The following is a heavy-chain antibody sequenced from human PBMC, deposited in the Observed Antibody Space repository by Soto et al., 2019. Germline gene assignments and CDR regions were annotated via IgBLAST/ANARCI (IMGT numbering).Heavy chain of an antibody. CDR2: IWYDGSNK. CDR1: GFTFSSYG. J-gene: IGHJ4*02. V-gene: IGHV3-33*01. D-gene: IGHD2-2*01. CDR3: ARAGYCSSTSCPPFGY. Sequence: QVQLVESGGGVVQPGRSLRLSCAASGFTFSSYGMHWVRQAPGKGLEWVAVIWYDGSNKYYADSVKGRFTISRDNSKNTLYLQMNSLRAEDTAVYYCARAGYCSSTSCPPFGYWGQGTLVTVSS.